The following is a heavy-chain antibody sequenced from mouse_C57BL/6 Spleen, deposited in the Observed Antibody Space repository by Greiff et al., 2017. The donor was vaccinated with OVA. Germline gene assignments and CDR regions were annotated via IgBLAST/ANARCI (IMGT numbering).Heavy chain of an antibody. CDR3: ALDEVFAY. J-gene: IGHJ3*01. V-gene: IGHV1-82*01. CDR2: IYPGDGDT. CDR1: GYAFSSSW. Sequence: VQLQQSGPELVKPGASVKISCKASGYAFSSSWMNWVKQRPGKGLEWIGRIYPGDGDTNYNGKFKGKATLTADKSSSTAYMQLSSLTSEDSAVYFCALDEVFAYWGQGTLVTVSA.